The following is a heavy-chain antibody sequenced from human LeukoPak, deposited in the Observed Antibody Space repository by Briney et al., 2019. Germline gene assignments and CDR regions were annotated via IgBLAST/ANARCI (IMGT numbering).Heavy chain of an antibody. V-gene: IGHV1-69*01. CDR1: GGTFSSYA. Sequence: PMASVKVSCKASGGTFSSYAISWVRQAPGQGLEWMGGIIPIFGTANYAQKFQGRVTITADESTSTAYMELSSLRSEDTAVYYCARMYSSSSWFDPWGQGTLVTVSS. D-gene: IGHD6-13*01. CDR3: ARMYSSSSWFDP. CDR2: IIPIFGTA. J-gene: IGHJ5*02.